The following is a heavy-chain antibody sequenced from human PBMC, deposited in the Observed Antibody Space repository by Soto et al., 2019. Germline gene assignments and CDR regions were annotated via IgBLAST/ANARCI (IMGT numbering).Heavy chain of an antibody. J-gene: IGHJ4*02. V-gene: IGHV4-34*01. CDR1: GGSFSGYY. CDR2: INHSGST. D-gene: IGHD1-20*01. Sequence: PSETLSLTCAVYGGSFSGYYWTWIRQPPGKGLEWIGEINHSGSTNYKPSLTSRVTISVDTSKNQLSLKMSSVTAADTAVYYCAGGRTLITGTSLDYWGQGTLVTVSS. CDR3: AGGRTLITGTSLDY.